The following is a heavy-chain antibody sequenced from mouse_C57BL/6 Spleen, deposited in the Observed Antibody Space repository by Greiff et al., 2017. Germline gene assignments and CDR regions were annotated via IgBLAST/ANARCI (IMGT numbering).Heavy chain of an antibody. CDR2: IDPSDSYT. CDR3: ARVETSVVSKGFAY. V-gene: IGHV1-50*01. J-gene: IGHJ3*01. D-gene: IGHD1-1*01. Sequence: QVQLQQPGAELVKPGASVKLSCKASGYTFTSYWMQWVKQRPGQGLEWIGEIDPSDSYTNYNQKFKGKATLTVDTSTSTAYMQLSSLTSEDPAVYYCARVETSVVSKGFAYWGQGTLVTVSA. CDR1: GYTFTSYW.